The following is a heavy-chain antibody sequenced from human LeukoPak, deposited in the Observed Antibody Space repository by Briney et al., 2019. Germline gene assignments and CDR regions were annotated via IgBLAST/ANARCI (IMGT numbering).Heavy chain of an antibody. CDR2: ISNGGLSI. Sequence: PGGSLRLSCAASGFTFSSYEMNWVRQAPGKGLEWVSYISNGGLSIYYADSVKGRFTISRDNAKNSLYLQMNSLRAGDTAVYYCGRVPRTTHAFDVWGQGTMVTVSS. CDR1: GFTFSSYE. CDR3: GRVPRTTHAFDV. D-gene: IGHD1-1*01. J-gene: IGHJ3*01. V-gene: IGHV3-48*03.